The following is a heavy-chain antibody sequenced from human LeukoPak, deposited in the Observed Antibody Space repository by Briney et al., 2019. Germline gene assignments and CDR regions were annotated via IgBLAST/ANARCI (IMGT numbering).Heavy chain of an antibody. Sequence: GGSLRLSCATYGFAFGSYWMHWVRQAPGKGLVWVSRINGDGSSTSYADSVKGRFTISRDSAKNTLFLQMNSLRAEDTAVYYCARGSTLDRGLVYYWGQGTLVSVSS. D-gene: IGHD3-10*01. CDR2: INGDGSST. J-gene: IGHJ4*02. CDR3: ARGSTLDRGLVYY. V-gene: IGHV3-74*01. CDR1: GFAFGSYW.